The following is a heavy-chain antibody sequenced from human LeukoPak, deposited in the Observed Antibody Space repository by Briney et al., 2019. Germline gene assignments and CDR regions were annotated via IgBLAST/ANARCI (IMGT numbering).Heavy chain of an antibody. V-gene: IGHV3-48*03. CDR1: GFTFSNYD. CDR3: ARDLGYSGGWA. D-gene: IGHD6-19*01. CDR2: ISSSPTTI. J-gene: IGHJ3*01. Sequence: GGSLRLSCAASGFTFSNYDMNWARQAPGKGLEWVSYISSSPTTIFYADSVKGRFTISRDNAKKSLFLQMNSLRAEDTAVYYCARDLGYSGGWAWGQGTMVPVSS.